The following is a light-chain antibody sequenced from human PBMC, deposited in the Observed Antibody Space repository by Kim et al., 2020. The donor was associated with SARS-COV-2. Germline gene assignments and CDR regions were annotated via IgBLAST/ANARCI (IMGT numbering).Light chain of an antibody. CDR1: TGAVTSGHY. V-gene: IGLV7-46*01. Sequence: PGGTVTRTCGSSTGAVTSGHYPYWFQQRPGQAPKTLISDTNNKHSWTPARFSGSLLGGKAALTLSGAQPEDEADYYCLVFYGVTGVFGGGTQLTVL. J-gene: IGLJ3*02. CDR3: LVFYGVTGV. CDR2: DTN.